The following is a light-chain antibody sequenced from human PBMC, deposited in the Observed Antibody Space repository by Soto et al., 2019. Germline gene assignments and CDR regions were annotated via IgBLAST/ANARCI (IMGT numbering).Light chain of an antibody. Sequence: QSVLTQPASVSGSPGQSITISCTGTSSDVGGYIYVSWYQQYPGKAPKLMIYEVSNRPSGVSNRFSGSKSGNTASLTISGLQSEDEADYYCSSYTSSNTLVLGGGTKLTVL. CDR2: EVS. J-gene: IGLJ3*02. V-gene: IGLV2-14*01. CDR1: SSDVGGYIY. CDR3: SSYTSSNTLV.